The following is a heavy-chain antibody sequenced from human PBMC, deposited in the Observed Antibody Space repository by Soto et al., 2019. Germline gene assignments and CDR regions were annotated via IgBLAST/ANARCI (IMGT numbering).Heavy chain of an antibody. CDR3: ERGLTAGDY. V-gene: IGHV1-46*01. D-gene: IGHD3-9*01. CDR2: INPSGGRT. Sequence: QVQLVQSGAEVKKPGASVKVSCKASGYTFTSSYMHWVRQAPGQGLEWMGIINPSGGRTNYAQKFQGRVTMTSDTSASTVYMDLSSLRSEDTALYYCERGLTAGDYWGQGTLVTVSS. CDR1: GYTFTSSY. J-gene: IGHJ4*02.